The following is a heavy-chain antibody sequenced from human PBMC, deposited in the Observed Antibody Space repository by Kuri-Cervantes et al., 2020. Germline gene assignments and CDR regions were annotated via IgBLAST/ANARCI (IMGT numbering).Heavy chain of an antibody. CDR2: IKEDGNEK. D-gene: IGHD5-12*01. Sequence: GGSLRLSCAASGFTFSNHAMSWVRQAPGKGLEWVANIKEDGNEKYYVDSVKGRFTISRDNAKNSLYLQMNSLRAEDTAVYYCARHSSYGGYDVFIDFWGQGTLVTVSS. V-gene: IGHV3-7*01. J-gene: IGHJ4*02. CDR3: ARHSSYGGYDVFIDF. CDR1: GFTFSNHA.